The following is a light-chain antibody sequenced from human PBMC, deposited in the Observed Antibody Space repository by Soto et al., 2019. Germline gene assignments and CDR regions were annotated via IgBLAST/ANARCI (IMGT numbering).Light chain of an antibody. V-gene: IGLV2-18*02. CDR1: SSDVGSYDR. CDR2: EVS. CDR3: SSYISSSTPVL. J-gene: IGLJ7*01. Sequence: QSVLTQPPSVSGSPGQSVTISCTGASSDVGSYDRVSWYQQPPGTAPKLMIYEVSNRPSGVPDRFSGSKSGNTASLTISGLQAEDEADYYCSSYISSSTPVLFGGGTQLTVL.